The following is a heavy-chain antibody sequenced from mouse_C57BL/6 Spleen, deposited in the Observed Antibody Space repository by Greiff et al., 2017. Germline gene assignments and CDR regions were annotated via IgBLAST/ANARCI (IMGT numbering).Heavy chain of an antibody. J-gene: IGHJ4*01. V-gene: IGHV1-5*01. CDR1: GYTFTSYW. CDR2: IYPGNSDT. Sequence: EVQLQESGTVLARPGASVKMSCKTSGYTFTSYWMHWVKQRPGQGLEWIGAIYPGNSDTSYNQKFKGKAKLTAVTSASTAYMELSSLTNEDSAVYYCTRIYYYGHYYAMDYWGQGTSVTVSS. D-gene: IGHD1-1*01. CDR3: TRIYYYGHYYAMDY.